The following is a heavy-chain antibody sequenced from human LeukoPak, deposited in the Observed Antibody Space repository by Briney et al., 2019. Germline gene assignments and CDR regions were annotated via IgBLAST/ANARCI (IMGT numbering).Heavy chain of an antibody. Sequence: SQTLSLTCTVSGGSISSGGYYWSWIRQPAGKGLEWIGRIYTSGSTSYNPSLKSRVTISVDTSKNQFSLILSSVTAADTAVYYCARHERIAMVRGIYYFDYWGQGTLVTVSS. V-gene: IGHV4-61*02. CDR1: GGSISSGGYY. CDR3: ARHERIAMVRGIYYFDY. D-gene: IGHD3-10*01. CDR2: IYTSGST. J-gene: IGHJ4*02.